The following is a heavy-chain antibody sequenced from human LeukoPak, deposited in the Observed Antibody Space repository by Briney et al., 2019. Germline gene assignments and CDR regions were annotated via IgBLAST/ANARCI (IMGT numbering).Heavy chain of an antibody. D-gene: IGHD3-9*01. CDR3: ARAREVLHYYDILGYYGMDV. CDR1: GYTFTGYY. V-gene: IGHV1-2*02. CDR2: INPNSGGT. Sequence: ASVKVSCKASGYTFTGYYMHWVRQAPGQGLEWMGWINPNSGGTNYAQKFQGRVTMTRDTSISTAYMELSRLRSDDTVVYYCARAREVLHYYDILGYYGMDVWGQGTTVTVSS. J-gene: IGHJ6*02.